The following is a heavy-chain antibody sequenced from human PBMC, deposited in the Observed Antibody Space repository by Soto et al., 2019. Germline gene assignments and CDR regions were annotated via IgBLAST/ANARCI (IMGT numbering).Heavy chain of an antibody. CDR3: ARDLAGRIAVAGPDDY. J-gene: IGHJ4*02. V-gene: IGHV1-3*01. Sequence: ASVKVSCKASGYTYTSYAMHWVRQDPRQRLEWMGWINAGNGNTKYSQKFQGRVTITRDTSASTVYMELSSLRSEDTAVYYCARDLAGRIAVAGPDDYWGQGTLVTVSS. CDR1: GYTYTSYA. D-gene: IGHD6-19*01. CDR2: INAGNGNT.